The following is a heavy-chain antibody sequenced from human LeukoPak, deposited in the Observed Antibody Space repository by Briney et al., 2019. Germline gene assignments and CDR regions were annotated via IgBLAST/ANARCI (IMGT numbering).Heavy chain of an antibody. CDR2: INPNSGGT. CDR3: ARGIQLWLSEELYYFDY. V-gene: IGHV1-2*02. Sequence: GASVKVSCKASGYTFTGYYMHWVRQAPGQGLEWMGWINPNSGGTNYAQKFQGRVTMTRDTSISTAYMELSGLRSDDTAVYYCARGIQLWLSEELYYFDYWGQGTLVTVSS. D-gene: IGHD5-18*01. J-gene: IGHJ4*02. CDR1: GYTFTGYY.